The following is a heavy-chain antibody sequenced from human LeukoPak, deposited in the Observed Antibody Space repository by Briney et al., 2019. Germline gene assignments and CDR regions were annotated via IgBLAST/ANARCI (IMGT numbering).Heavy chain of an antibody. D-gene: IGHD6-19*01. CDR3: AKDIAVAGTGLGAFDI. Sequence: SGGSLRLSCAASGFTFDDYAMHWVRQAPGKGLEWVSGISWNSGSIGYADSVKGRFTIYRDNAKNSLYLQMNSLRAEDTALYYCAKDIAVAGTGLGAFDIWGQGTMVTVSS. J-gene: IGHJ3*02. CDR2: ISWNSGSI. CDR1: GFTFDDYA. V-gene: IGHV3-9*01.